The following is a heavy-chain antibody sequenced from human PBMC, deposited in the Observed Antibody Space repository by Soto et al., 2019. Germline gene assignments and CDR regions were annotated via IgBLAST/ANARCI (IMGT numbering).Heavy chain of an antibody. D-gene: IGHD2-21*02. CDR1: GFTFSSYG. Sequence: GGSLRLSCAASGFTFSSYGMHWVRQAPGKGQEWVAVISYDGSNKYYADSAKGRFTISRDNSKNTLYLQMNSLRAEDTAVYYCVKDLIRAVVTASVYYSYNGMDGWGQGPTVTVAS. CDR3: VKDLIRAVVTASVYYSYNGMDG. CDR2: ISYDGSNK. V-gene: IGHV3-30*18. J-gene: IGHJ6*01.